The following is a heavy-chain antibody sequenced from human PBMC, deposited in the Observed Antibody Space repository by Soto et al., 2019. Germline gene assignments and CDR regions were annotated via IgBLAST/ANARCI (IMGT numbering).Heavy chain of an antibody. CDR3: ARDLQYIVVVPAAMCY. CDR1: GYTFTSYG. D-gene: IGHD2-2*01. Sequence: ASVKVSCKASGYTFTSYGISWVRQAPGQGLEWMGWISAYNGNTNYAQKLQGRVTMTTDTSTSTAYMELRSLRSDDTAVYYCARDLQYIVVVPAAMCYWGQGTLVTVSS. V-gene: IGHV1-18*01. J-gene: IGHJ4*02. CDR2: ISAYNGNT.